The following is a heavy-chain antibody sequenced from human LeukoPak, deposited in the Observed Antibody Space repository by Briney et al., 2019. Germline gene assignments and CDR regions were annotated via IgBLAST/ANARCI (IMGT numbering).Heavy chain of an antibody. Sequence: GGSLRLTCTASGFTFSSHAMSWVRQAPGKGLDWFSAISGSGDSTYHADSVKGRFNISRDNSKNTLYLQMNSLRAEDTAVYYCAKGRYCSSTGCHYFFDNWGQGTLVTVSS. D-gene: IGHD2-2*01. CDR1: GFTFSSHA. J-gene: IGHJ4*02. CDR3: AKGRYCSSTGCHYFFDN. V-gene: IGHV3-23*01. CDR2: ISGSGDST.